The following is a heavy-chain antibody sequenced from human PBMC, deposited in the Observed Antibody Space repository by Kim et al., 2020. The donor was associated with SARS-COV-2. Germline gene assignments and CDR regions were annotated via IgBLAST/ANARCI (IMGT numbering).Heavy chain of an antibody. J-gene: IGHJ4*02. CDR3: ARPSSSHFDF. Sequence: ADSVRGRFTSSRDYSENKVYLQMDSLSAGDTAVYYCARPSSSHFDFWGQGTLVSVSS. V-gene: IGHV3-33*01. D-gene: IGHD3-10*01.